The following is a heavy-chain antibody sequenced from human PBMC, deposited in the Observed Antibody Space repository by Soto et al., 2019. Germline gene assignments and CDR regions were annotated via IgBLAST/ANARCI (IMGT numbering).Heavy chain of an antibody. J-gene: IGHJ4*02. Sequence: ASVKVSCKASGNTFTNYYIHWVRQAPGQGLEWMGTINPSGGHTTYAQKFQGRVTITRDTSASTAYMELSSLRSEDTAVYYCARAVAVAADFDYWGQGTLVTVSS. CDR1: GNTFTNYY. D-gene: IGHD6-19*01. V-gene: IGHV1-46*01. CDR2: INPSGGHT. CDR3: ARAVAVAADFDY.